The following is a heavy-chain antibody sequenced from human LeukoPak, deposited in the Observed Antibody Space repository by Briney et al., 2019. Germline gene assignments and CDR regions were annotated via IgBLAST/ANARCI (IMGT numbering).Heavy chain of an antibody. CDR1: GGSFSGYY. D-gene: IGHD3-22*01. CDR3: ARVDYYDSSGSI. J-gene: IGHJ4*02. CDR2: INHSGST. V-gene: IGHV4-34*01. Sequence: SETLSLTCAVYGGSFSGYYWGWIRQPPGKGLEWIGEINHSGSTNYNPSLKSRVTISVDTSKNQFSLKLSSVTAADTAVYYCARVDYYDSSGSIWGQGTLVTVSS.